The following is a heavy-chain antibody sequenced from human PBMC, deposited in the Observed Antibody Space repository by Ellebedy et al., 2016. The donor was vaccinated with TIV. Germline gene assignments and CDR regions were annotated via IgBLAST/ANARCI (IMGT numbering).Heavy chain of an antibody. Sequence: AASVKVSCKASGGTFSSYAISWVRQAPGQGLEWMGGIIPIFGTANYAQKFQGRVTITADESTSTAYMELSSLRSEDTAVYYCARSRIQLGWFDPWGQGTLVTVSS. D-gene: IGHD5-18*01. CDR1: GGTFSSYA. CDR2: IIPIFGTA. CDR3: ARSRIQLGWFDP. V-gene: IGHV1-69*13. J-gene: IGHJ5*02.